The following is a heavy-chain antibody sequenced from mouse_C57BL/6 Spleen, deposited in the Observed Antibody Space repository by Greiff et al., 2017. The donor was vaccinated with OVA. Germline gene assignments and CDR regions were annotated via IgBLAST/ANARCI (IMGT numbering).Heavy chain of an antibody. V-gene: IGHV5-9-1*02. CDR3: TRGLQLLPHAMDY. D-gene: IGHD2-10*01. CDR1: GFTFSSYA. Sequence: EVKLMESGEGLVKPGGSLKLSCAASGFTFSSYAMSWVRQTPEKRLEWVAYISSGGDYIYYADTVKGRFTISRDNARNTLYLQMSSLKSDDTAMYYCTRGLQLLPHAMDYWGQGTSVTVSS. J-gene: IGHJ4*01. CDR2: ISSGGDYI.